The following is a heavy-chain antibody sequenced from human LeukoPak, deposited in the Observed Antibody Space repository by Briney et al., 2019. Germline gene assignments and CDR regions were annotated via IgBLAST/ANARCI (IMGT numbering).Heavy chain of an antibody. CDR2: IYYSGST. D-gene: IGHD5-18*01. V-gene: IGHV4-39*01. J-gene: IGHJ4*02. CDR1: GGSISSSSYY. CDR3: ARAGGYSYGYPNKRPMRFEY. Sequence: SETLSLTCTVSGGSISSSSYYWGWIRQPPGKGLEWIGSIYYSGSTYYNPSLKSRVTISVDTSKNQFSLKLSSVTAADTAVYYCARAGGYSYGYPNKRPMRFEYWGEGTLVTVSS.